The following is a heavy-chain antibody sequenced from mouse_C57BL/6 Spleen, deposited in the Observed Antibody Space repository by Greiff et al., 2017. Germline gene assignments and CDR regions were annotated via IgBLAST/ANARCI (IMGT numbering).Heavy chain of an antibody. V-gene: IGHV1-53*01. J-gene: IGHJ1*03. Sequence: QVQLQQPGTELVKPGASVKLSCKASGYTFTSYWMHWVKQRPGQGLEWIGNINPSNGGTNYNEKFKSKATLTVDKSSSPAYMQLSSLTSEDSAVYYCARGGSSSFYWYFDVWGTGTTVTVSS. CDR2: INPSNGGT. CDR3: ARGGSSSFYWYFDV. D-gene: IGHD1-1*01. CDR1: GYTFTSYW.